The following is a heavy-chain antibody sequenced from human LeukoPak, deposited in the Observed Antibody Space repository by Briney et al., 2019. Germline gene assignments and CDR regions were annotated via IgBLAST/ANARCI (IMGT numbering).Heavy chain of an antibody. D-gene: IGHD3-22*01. V-gene: IGHV5-51*01. CDR2: NHAGDSDT. J-gene: IGHJ4*02. CDR1: GYRFTSYL. Sequence: GESLKSSYKGSGYRFTSYLIGLGRPMPGEVLEWMGFNHAGDSDTRYSPSFQGQVTISADKSISTAYLQWSSLKASDTAMYYCARQNNYYDSSGYIDYWGQGTLVTVSS. CDR3: ARQNNYYDSSGYIDY.